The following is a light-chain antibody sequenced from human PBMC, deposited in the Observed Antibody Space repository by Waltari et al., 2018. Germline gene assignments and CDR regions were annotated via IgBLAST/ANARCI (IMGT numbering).Light chain of an antibody. J-gene: IGKJ1*01. CDR1: QNIGRY. CDR3: QNHERLPAT. CDR2: EAS. V-gene: IGKV3-20*01. Sequence: EIVLTQSPGTLSLSPGERATLSCRASQNIGRYLVWYQQKPGQAPRLLIYEASRRATGIPDRFSGSGSGTDFSLTISSLEPEDFAVYYCQNHERLPATFGQGTKVEIK.